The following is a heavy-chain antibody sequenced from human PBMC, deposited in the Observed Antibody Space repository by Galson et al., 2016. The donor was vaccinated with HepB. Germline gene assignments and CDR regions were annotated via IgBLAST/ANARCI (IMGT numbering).Heavy chain of an antibody. CDR3: ARTPSYYPGMDV. V-gene: IGHV4-31*03. D-gene: IGHD2-15*01. J-gene: IGHJ6*02. CDR1: GGSISSGGYY. CDR2: IYYSGST. Sequence: TLSLTCTVSGGSISSGGYYWSWIRHHPGKGLEWIGHIYYSGSTYYNPSLKSRVTISLDKSMNHISLNLASVTAADTAVYYCARTPSYYPGMDVWGQGTTVTVSS.